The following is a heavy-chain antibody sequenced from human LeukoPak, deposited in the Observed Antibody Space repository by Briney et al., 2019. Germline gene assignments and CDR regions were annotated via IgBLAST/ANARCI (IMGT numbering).Heavy chain of an antibody. D-gene: IGHD3-10*01. CDR1: GFTFSSYA. J-gene: IGHJ4*02. V-gene: IGHV3-30-3*01. CDR3: AKDGVVRGLGPYYFDS. CDR2: ISYDGSNK. Sequence: GGSLRLSCAASGFTFSSYAMHWVRQAPGMGLEWVAVISYDGSNKYYADSVKGRFTISRDNSKNTLYLQMNSLRAEDTAVYYCAKDGVVRGLGPYYFDSWGQGSLVTVSS.